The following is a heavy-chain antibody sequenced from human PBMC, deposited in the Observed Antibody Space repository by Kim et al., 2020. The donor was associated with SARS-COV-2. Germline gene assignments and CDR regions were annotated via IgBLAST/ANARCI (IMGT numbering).Heavy chain of an antibody. Sequence: VKGRFTVSRDDSKNTLYLQMNSLKTEDTAVYYCTTYYYYDSSGYTEYFQHWGQGTLVTVSS. CDR3: TTYYYYDSSGYTEYFQH. J-gene: IGHJ1*01. V-gene: IGHV3-15*01. D-gene: IGHD3-22*01.